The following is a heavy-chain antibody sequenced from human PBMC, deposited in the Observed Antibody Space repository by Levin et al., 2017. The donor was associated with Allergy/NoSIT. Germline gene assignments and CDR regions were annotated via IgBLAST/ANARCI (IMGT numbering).Heavy chain of an antibody. D-gene: IGHD5-12*01. J-gene: IGHJ4*02. Sequence: PGESLKISCKGSGYSFTSYWIGWVRQMPGKGLEWMGIIYPGDSDTRYSPSFQGQVTISADKSISTAYLQWSSLKASDTAMYYCARLISVDIVATYFDYWGQGTLVTVSS. V-gene: IGHV5-51*01. CDR1: GYSFTSYW. CDR2: IYPGDSDT. CDR3: ARLISVDIVATYFDY.